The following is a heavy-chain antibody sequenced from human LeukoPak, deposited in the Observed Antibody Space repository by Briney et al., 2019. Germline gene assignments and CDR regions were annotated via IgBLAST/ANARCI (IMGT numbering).Heavy chain of an antibody. J-gene: IGHJ4*02. D-gene: IGHD2-8*01. CDR3: ARGTSGPDY. V-gene: IGHV1-46*01. Sequence: ASVKVSCKASGYSFTSYYMHWVRQAPGQGLEWMGIINPSGDSTSYAQKFQGRVTITADESTSTPYMELSSLRSEDTAVYYCARGTSGPDYWGQGTLVTVSS. CDR1: GYSFTSYY. CDR2: INPSGDST.